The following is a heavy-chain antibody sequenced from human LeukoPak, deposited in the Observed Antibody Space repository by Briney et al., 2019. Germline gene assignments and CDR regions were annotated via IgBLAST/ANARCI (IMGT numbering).Heavy chain of an antibody. CDR1: GGTFSSYA. CDR3: ARDGRGYCSSTSCQEAFDI. D-gene: IGHD2-2*01. Sequence: SVKVSCKASGGTFSSYAISWVRQAPGQGLEWMGGIIPIFGTANYAQKFQGRVTITADESTSTAYMELSSLRSEDTAVYYCARDGRGYCSSTSCQEAFDIWGQGTMVTVSS. J-gene: IGHJ3*02. V-gene: IGHV1-69*13. CDR2: IIPIFGTA.